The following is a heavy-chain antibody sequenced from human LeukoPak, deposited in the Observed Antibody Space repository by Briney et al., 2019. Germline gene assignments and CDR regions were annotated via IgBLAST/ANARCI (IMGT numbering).Heavy chain of an antibody. J-gene: IGHJ5*02. D-gene: IGHD3-9*01. V-gene: IGHV3-30*04. CDR2: ISHDTTE. Sequence: GRSLRLSCAASGFIFNSYAMYWVRQAPGKGLEFVASISHDTTERYRESVKGRFTISRDTSKKTVYLQMNTLRAEDSALYYCTRTGLGDRLGNGLDAWGQGTQVTVSS. CDR3: TRTGLGDRLGNGLDA. CDR1: GFIFNSYA.